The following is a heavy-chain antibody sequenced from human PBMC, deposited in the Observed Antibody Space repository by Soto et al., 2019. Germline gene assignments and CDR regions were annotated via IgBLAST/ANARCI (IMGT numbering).Heavy chain of an antibody. Sequence: QVQLEQSGGEVKKPGSSVKVSCKASRVTFSKFIVTWVRQAPGLGLEWVGGIIPIFGTANYAQKFQGRVTVTAEEPTSKSCMEVNNLRSEDTVVYYCAKVRYSSPMGYYYGMDVWGQGTTVTVSS. V-gene: IGHV1-69*01. J-gene: IGHJ6*02. D-gene: IGHD6-19*01. CDR2: IIPIFGTA. CDR3: AKVRYSSPMGYYYGMDV. CDR1: RVTFSKFI.